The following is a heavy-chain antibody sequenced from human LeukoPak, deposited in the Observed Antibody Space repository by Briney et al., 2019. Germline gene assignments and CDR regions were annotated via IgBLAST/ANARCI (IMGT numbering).Heavy chain of an antibody. D-gene: IGHD3-9*01. CDR2: IYYRGST. CDR1: GGSISSYY. V-gene: IGHV4-59*01. CDR3: ARIGPLGYFDWLSPYYFDY. Sequence: PSETLSLTCTVSGGSISSYYWSWIRQPPGKGLEWIGYIYYRGSTNYNPSLKSRVTISVDTSKNQFSLKLSSVTAADTAVYYCARIGPLGYFDWLSPYYFDYRGQGTLVTVSS. J-gene: IGHJ4*02.